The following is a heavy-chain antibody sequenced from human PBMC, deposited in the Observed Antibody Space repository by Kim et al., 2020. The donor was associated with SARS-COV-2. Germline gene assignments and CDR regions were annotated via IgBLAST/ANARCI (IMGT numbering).Heavy chain of an antibody. Sequence: YSQHFQGRVTITRDTSATPAYMELSSLTFKDTAVYYCAREGSGSYNWLDPWGQGTLVTVSS. CDR3: AREGSGSYNWLDP. V-gene: IGHV1-3*01. D-gene: IGHD3-10*01. J-gene: IGHJ5*02.